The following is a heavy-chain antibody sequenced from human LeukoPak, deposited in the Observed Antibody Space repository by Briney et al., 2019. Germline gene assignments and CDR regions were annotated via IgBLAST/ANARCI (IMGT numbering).Heavy chain of an antibody. CDR2: IYWDDDK. CDR3: AHSYGSGFLFDY. J-gene: IGHJ4*02. V-gene: IGHV2-5*02. D-gene: IGHD3-10*01. Sequence: SGPTLVKPTQTLTLTRTFSGFSLSTSGVGVGWIRQPPGKALEWPALIYWDDDKRYSPSLKSRLTITKDTSKNQVVLTMTNMDPVDTATYYCAHSYGSGFLFDYWGQGTLVTVSS. CDR1: GFSLSTSGVG.